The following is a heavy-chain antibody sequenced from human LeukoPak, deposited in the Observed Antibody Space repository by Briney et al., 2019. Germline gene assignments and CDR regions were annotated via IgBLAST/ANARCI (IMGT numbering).Heavy chain of an antibody. CDR2: IKQDGSEK. CDR3: AREAADYYYYMDV. J-gene: IGHJ6*03. CDR1: GFIFSRYW. Sequence: PGGSLRLSCATSGFIFSRYWMSWVRQAPGKGLEWVANIKQDGSEKYYVDSVKGRFTISRDNAKNSLYLQMNSLRAEDTAVYYCAREAADYYYYMDVWGKGTTVTVSS. V-gene: IGHV3-7*01.